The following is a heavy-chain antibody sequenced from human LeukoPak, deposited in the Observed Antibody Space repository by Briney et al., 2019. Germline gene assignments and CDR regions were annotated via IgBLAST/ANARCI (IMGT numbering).Heavy chain of an antibody. Sequence: PSETLSLTCTVSGYSISSGYYWGWIRQPPGKGLEWIGYIYYSGSTNYNPSLKSRVTISVDTSKNQFSLGLSSVTAADTAVYYCARVTGYMIEDYFDYWGQGTLVTVSS. D-gene: IGHD3-22*01. CDR3: ARVTGYMIEDYFDY. CDR2: IYYSGST. CDR1: GYSISSGYY. J-gene: IGHJ4*02. V-gene: IGHV4-61*01.